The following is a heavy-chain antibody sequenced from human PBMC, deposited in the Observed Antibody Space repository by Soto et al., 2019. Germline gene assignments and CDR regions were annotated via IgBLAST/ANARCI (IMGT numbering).Heavy chain of an antibody. CDR1: GFNFASYA. CDR2: IGSYDGDGRT. D-gene: IGHD6-6*01. J-gene: IGHJ4*02. V-gene: IGHV3-23*01. Sequence: EVQLLESGGDLVQPGGSLRLSCAASGFNFASYAMSWVRQAPGTGLEWVSSIGSYDGDGRTYYADSVKGRFTISRDNSKNTLYLQMNGLRVEDTAVYFCAKDRWRDGSSSSGLDCWGQGILVTVSS. CDR3: AKDRWRDGSSSSGLDC.